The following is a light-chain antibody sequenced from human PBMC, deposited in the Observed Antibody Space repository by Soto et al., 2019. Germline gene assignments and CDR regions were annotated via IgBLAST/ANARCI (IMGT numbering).Light chain of an antibody. CDR3: QQYDSPLT. Sequence: EIVLTQSPGTLSLSPGERATLSCRASQYFSTSYLAWYQQQPGQAPRLLIYGATTRAAGIPGRFSGSGSATVFTIIISILAHEDFTVYYCQQYDSPLTFGGGTKVEIK. V-gene: IGKV3-20*01. J-gene: IGKJ4*01. CDR1: QYFSTSY. CDR2: GAT.